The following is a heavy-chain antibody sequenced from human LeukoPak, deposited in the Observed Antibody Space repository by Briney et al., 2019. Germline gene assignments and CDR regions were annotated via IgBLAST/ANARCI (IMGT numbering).Heavy chain of an antibody. J-gene: IGHJ6*03. Sequence: GGSLRLSCAASGFIFSNYAMHWVRQAPGKGLEWVAVISYDGSNKYYADSVKGRFTISRDNSKNTLYLQMNSLRAEDTAVYYCARVRMVRGVIDYMDVWGKGTTVTISS. D-gene: IGHD3-10*01. CDR2: ISYDGSNK. CDR3: ARVRMVRGVIDYMDV. V-gene: IGHV3-30*14. CDR1: GFIFSNYA.